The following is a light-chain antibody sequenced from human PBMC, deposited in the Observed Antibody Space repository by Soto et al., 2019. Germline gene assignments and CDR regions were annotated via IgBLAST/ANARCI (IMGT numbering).Light chain of an antibody. CDR3: QQYNSWPVT. CDR2: GAS. J-gene: IGKJ1*01. V-gene: IGKV3-15*01. Sequence: IRHSPGILSWXXVYXGTGXXRASQSVSSTLAWYQQKPGQAPRLLIYGASTRATDIPARFTGSGSGTEFTLTIGSLQSEDFAVYYCQQYNSWPVTFGQGTKVDI. CDR1: QSVSST.